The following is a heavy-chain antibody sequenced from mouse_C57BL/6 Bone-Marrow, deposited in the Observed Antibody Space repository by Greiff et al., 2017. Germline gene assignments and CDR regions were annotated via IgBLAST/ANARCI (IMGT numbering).Heavy chain of an antibody. CDR1: GYTFTSYW. D-gene: IGHD2-5*01. CDR3: ARFYSNYEDAMDY. CDR2: IDPSDSYT. Sequence: VQLQQPGAELVMPGASVKLSCKASGYTFTSYWMHWVKQRPGQGLEWIGEIDPSDSYTNYNQKFKGKSTLTVDKSSSTAYMQLSSLTSEDSAVYYCARFYSNYEDAMDYWGQGTSVTVSS. V-gene: IGHV1-69*01. J-gene: IGHJ4*01.